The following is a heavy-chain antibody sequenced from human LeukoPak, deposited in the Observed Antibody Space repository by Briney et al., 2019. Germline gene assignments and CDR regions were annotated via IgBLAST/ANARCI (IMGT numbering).Heavy chain of an antibody. Sequence: GGSLRLSCAASGFTLSEYYMSWVRQAPGKGLEWVSSISSSGTIKEYADSVKGRFTVSRDNAKNSLYLQMNSLRAEDTAVYYCARGVLGDHFDYWGQGTLVTVSS. V-gene: IGHV3-11*04. CDR3: ARGVLGDHFDY. D-gene: IGHD3-16*01. CDR1: GFTLSEYY. J-gene: IGHJ4*02. CDR2: ISSSGTIK.